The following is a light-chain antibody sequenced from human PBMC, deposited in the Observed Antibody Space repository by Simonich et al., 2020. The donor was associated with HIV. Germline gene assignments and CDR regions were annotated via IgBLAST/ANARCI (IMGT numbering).Light chain of an antibody. J-gene: IGKJ4*01. CDR3: QQYNSWPT. CDR1: QSVSSN. CDR2: GAS. Sequence: EIVMTQSPATLSVSPGERPTLSCRAIQSVSSNLACYQQKPGQAPRLLIYGASTRATGFPARFSGSGSGTEFTLTISSMQTEDFAVYYCQQYNSWPTFGGGTKVEIK. V-gene: IGKV3-15*01.